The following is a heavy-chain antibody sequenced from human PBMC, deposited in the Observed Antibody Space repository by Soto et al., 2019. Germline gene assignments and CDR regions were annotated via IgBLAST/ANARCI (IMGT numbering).Heavy chain of an antibody. J-gene: IGHJ4*02. V-gene: IGHV3-23*01. CDR3: AKVTYYYDTSVYYYFDY. Sequence: PGGSLRLSCVASGFTFSSYAMSWVRQAPGKGLEWVSTISGSGGGSTYYADSVKGRFTISRDNSKNTLYLQMNSLRAEDTAVYYCAKVTYYYDTSVYYYFDYWGQGTQVTGSS. CDR1: GFTFSSYA. D-gene: IGHD3-22*01. CDR2: ISGSGGGST.